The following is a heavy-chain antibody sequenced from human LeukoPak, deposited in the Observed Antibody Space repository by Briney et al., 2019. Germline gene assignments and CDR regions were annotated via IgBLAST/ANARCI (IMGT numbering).Heavy chain of an antibody. J-gene: IGHJ4*02. D-gene: IGHD4-17*01. Sequence: PGGSLRLSCAASGFTFSSYAMHWVRQAPGKGLEWVSSISGSGGSTYYADSVKGRFTISRDNSKNTLYLQMNRLRAEDTAVYYCANGYGPRFDYWGQGTLVTVSS. V-gene: IGHV3-23*01. CDR2: ISGSGGST. CDR1: GFTFSSYA. CDR3: ANGYGPRFDY.